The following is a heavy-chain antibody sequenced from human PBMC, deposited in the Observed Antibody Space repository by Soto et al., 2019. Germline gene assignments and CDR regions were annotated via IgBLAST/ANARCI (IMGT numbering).Heavy chain of an antibody. CDR2: ISGSGGST. CDR3: AKDQKPTTAGMDV. J-gene: IGHJ6*02. CDR1: GFTFSSYA. Sequence: PGGSLRLSCAASGFTFSSYAMSWVRQAPGKGLEWVSAISGSGGSTYYADSVKGRFNISRDNSKNTLYLQMNSLRAEDTAVYYCAKDQKPTTAGMDVWGQGTTVTVSS. D-gene: IGHD4-17*01. V-gene: IGHV3-23*01.